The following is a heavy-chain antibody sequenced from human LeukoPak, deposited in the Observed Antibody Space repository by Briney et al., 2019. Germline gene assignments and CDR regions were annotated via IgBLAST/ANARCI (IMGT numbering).Heavy chain of an antibody. J-gene: IGHJ4*02. CDR1: GGSISSYY. CDR2: IYTSGST. CDR3: AREYGSGRPYYFDY. Sequence: PSETLSLTCTVSGGSISSYYWSWIRQPAGKGLEWIGRIYTSGSTNYNPSLKSQVTMSVDTSKNQFSLKLSSVTAADTAVYYCAREYGSGRPYYFDYWGQGTLVTVSA. V-gene: IGHV4-4*07. D-gene: IGHD3-10*01.